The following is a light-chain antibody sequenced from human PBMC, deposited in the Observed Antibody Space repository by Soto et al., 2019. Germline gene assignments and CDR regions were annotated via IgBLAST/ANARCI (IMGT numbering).Light chain of an antibody. J-gene: IGKJ1*01. Sequence: EIVMTQSPGTLSLSPGEVATLSCRASQSVSGSYLAWYQQKPGQAPRLVIYDASSRATGIPDRFSGSGSGTDFTLTISRLEAEDFVVYYCQQYNSWPPITFGQGTKVDIK. CDR1: QSVSGSY. V-gene: IGKV3-20*01. CDR2: DAS. CDR3: QQYNSWPPIT.